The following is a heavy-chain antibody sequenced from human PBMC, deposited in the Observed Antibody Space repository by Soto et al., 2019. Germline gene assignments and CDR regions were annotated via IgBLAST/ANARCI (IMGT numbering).Heavy chain of an antibody. CDR3: ANYDFWSGYNNWFDP. J-gene: IGHJ5*02. CDR1: GFTFSSYA. V-gene: IGHV3-23*01. D-gene: IGHD3-3*01. Sequence: EVQLLESGGGLAQPGGSLRLSCAATGFTFSSYAMSWVRQTPGKGLEWVSVISGSGDSTYYADSAKGPFTISRHNSKNTLYLQMNSLRVEDTAVYYCANYDFWSGYNNWFDPWGQGTLVTVSS. CDR2: ISGSGDST.